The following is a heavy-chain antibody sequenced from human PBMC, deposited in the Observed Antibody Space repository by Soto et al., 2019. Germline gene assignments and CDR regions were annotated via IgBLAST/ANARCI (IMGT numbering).Heavy chain of an antibody. CDR1: GFTFRRYW. D-gene: IGHD3-3*01. V-gene: IGHV3-74*01. Sequence: GGSVRLCCAASGFTFRRYWMHWVRQAPGKGLVWVSRIDSYGSATSQVDSVEGRFTISRDNAKNTLYLQMNSLRAEDTAVYYCARGWVEGLSRQPPTDYWGQGTLVTVSS. CDR2: IDSYGSAT. CDR3: ARGWVEGLSRQPPTDY. J-gene: IGHJ4*02.